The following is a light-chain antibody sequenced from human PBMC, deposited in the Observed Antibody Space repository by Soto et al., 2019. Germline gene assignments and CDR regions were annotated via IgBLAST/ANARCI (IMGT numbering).Light chain of an antibody. Sequence: EIVMTQSPATLSVSPGESATLSCRASQSVSSNLAWYQQKPGQAPRLLIYGASTRATGIPARFSGSGSGTEFALNIISLQSEDFAVYYCQQYNTWTPYTFGQGSKLEIK. CDR2: GAS. V-gene: IGKV3-15*01. CDR1: QSVSSN. CDR3: QQYNTWTPYT. J-gene: IGKJ2*01.